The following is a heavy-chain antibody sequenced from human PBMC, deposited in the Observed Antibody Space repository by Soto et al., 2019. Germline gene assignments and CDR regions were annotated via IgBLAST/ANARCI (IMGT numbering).Heavy chain of an antibody. J-gene: IGHJ4*02. CDR2: ISANSGST. CDR3: GPQILWYGEMPNFVS. V-gene: IGHV3-23*01. D-gene: IGHD3-10*01. Sequence: GALRLSCAASGFSFSNQALSWVRQAPGKGLEWVSTISANSGSTYYAASGKGRYNISRDNSKNTLDLQMNSLRGEYTAVYYCGPQILWYGEMPNFVSWGQGTLVTVSS. CDR1: GFSFSNQA.